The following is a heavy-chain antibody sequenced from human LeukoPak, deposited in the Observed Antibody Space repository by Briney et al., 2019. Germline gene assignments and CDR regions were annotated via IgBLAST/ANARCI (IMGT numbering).Heavy chain of an antibody. D-gene: IGHD6-13*01. CDR2: VKDDGSYT. CDR1: GFTFSTYN. CDR3: ARQSLAASGLDS. V-gene: IGHV3-30*04. J-gene: IGHJ4*02. Sequence: PGGSLRLSCAASGFTFSTYNMNWVRQAPGKGLDWVAVVKDDGSYTSYAASVKGRFTISRDNSRNTVVLQMNSLSVDDTAIYYCARQSLAASGLDSWGQGMLVTVSS.